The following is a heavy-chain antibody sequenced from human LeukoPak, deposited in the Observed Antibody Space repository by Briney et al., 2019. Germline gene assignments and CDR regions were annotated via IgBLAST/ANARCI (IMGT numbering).Heavy chain of an antibody. Sequence: SETLSLTCNVSNGSISNDYWLWVRQPPGKGLEWIAYIDYSGYTDYNPSVKSRVTMSIDTSKSQFTLHLRSVSAADTAIYYCAPCAPNRYWLAPWGQGILVTVSS. CDR1: NGSISNDY. J-gene: IGHJ5*02. CDR2: IDYSGYT. V-gene: IGHV4-59*08. CDR3: APCAPNRYWLAP.